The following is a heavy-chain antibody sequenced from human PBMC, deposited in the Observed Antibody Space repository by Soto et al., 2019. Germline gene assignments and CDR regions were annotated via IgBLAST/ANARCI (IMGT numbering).Heavy chain of an antibody. CDR1: GFTFSSYA. CDR3: ARAGDSSGYLDYGMDV. CDR2: ISYDGSDK. J-gene: IGHJ6*02. V-gene: IGHV3-30-3*01. D-gene: IGHD3-22*01. Sequence: PGGSLRLSCAASGFTFSSYAMHWVRQAPGKGLEWVALISYDGSDKDYADSVKGRFTISRDNSRNTLFLQMNSLRAEDTAVYYCARAGDSSGYLDYGMDVWGQGTTVTVSS.